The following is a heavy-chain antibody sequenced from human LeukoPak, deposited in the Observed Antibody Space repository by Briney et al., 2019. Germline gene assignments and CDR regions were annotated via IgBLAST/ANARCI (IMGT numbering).Heavy chain of an antibody. Sequence: SESLTLTCTVSGCSISSYYWSWIRQPPGKGLEWIGYIYYSGSTNYNPSLKSRVTISVDTSKNQFSLKLSSVTAADTAVYYCARSGRGYSYGTYYFDYWGQGTLVTVSS. CDR3: ARSGRGYSYGTYYFDY. D-gene: IGHD5-18*01. J-gene: IGHJ4*02. V-gene: IGHV4-59*01. CDR1: GCSISSYY. CDR2: IYYSGST.